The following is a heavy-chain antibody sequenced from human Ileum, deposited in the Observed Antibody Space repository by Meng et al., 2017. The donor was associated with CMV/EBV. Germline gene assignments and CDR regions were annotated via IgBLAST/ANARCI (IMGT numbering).Heavy chain of an antibody. CDR3: AREAFLDDFDI. CDR2: VSPDGGNS. CDR1: GFTFNIFA. D-gene: IGHD3-3*02. V-gene: IGHV3-30*04. Sequence: GESLKISCAASGFTFNIFAIHWVRQTPGKGPEWVGFVSPDGGNSFFAGSVRGRFTVSRDNSENTVFLHMNSLRVEDTAIYYCAREAFLDDFDIWGQGTMVTVSS. J-gene: IGHJ3*02.